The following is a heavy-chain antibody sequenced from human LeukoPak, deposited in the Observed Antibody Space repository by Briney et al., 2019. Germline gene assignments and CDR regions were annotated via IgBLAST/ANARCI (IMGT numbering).Heavy chain of an antibody. V-gene: IGHV4-59*01. CDR1: GGTISSYY. Sequence: SETLSLTCTVSGGTISSYYWSWIRQPPGKGLEWIGNIYYSGSTNYNHFLKRRITISVNKYKNQFSQKLSSVTAADAAVYYCSRKQNRVRGVIYDYWGQGTLVTVSS. J-gene: IGHJ4*02. CDR3: SRKQNRVRGVIYDY. CDR2: IYYSGST. D-gene: IGHD3-10*01.